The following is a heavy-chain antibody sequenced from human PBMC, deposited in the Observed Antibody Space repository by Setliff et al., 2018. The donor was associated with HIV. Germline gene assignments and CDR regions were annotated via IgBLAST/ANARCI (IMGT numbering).Heavy chain of an antibody. J-gene: IGHJ6*03. CDR1: GGSISTYY. V-gene: IGHV4-59*08. D-gene: IGHD2-21*02. CDR3: ARQYCGGDCDPPRRYYYYYMDV. Sequence: PSETLSLTCTVSGGSISTYYWSWIRQPPGKGLEWIGYIYYSGSTKYNPSLKSRVTISVDTSKNQFSLKLSSVTAADTAVYYCARQYCGGDCDPPRRYYYYYMDVWGKGTTVTAP. CDR2: IYYSGST.